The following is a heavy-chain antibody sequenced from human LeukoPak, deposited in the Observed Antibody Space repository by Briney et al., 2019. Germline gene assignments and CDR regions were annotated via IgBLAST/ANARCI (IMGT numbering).Heavy chain of an antibody. CDR2: ISSSSSTI. V-gene: IGHV3-48*04. Sequence: PGGSLRLSCAASGFTFSSYSMNWVRQAPGKGLEWVSYISSSSSTIYYADSVKGRFTISRDNAKNSLYLQMNSLRAEDTAVYYCAREDGSYYYYYGMDVWGQGTTVTVSS. CDR3: AREDGSYYYYYGMDV. J-gene: IGHJ6*02. D-gene: IGHD1-26*01. CDR1: GFTFSSYS.